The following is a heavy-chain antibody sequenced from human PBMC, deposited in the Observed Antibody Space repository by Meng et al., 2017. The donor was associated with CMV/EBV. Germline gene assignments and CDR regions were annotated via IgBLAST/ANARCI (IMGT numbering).Heavy chain of an antibody. Sequence: ASVKVSCKASGYTFTGYYMHWVRQAPGQGLEWMGWINPNSGGTNYAQKFQGRVTMTRDTSISTAYMELSRLRPDDTAVYYCASSGDDFWSGYYQDYWGQGTLVTVSS. V-gene: IGHV1-2*02. CDR3: ASSGDDFWSGYYQDY. CDR1: GYTFTGYY. D-gene: IGHD3-3*01. J-gene: IGHJ4*02. CDR2: INPNSGGT.